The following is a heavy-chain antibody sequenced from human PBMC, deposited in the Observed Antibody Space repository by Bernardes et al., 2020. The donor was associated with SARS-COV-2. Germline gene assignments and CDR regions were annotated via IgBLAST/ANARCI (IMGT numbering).Heavy chain of an antibody. Sequence: SETLSLTCAVYGGSFSGYYWSWIRQPPGKGLEWIGEINHSGSTNYNPSLKSRVTISVDTSKNQFSLKLSSVTAADTAVYYCARNLGYSGYVMDYWGQGTLVTVSS. J-gene: IGHJ4*02. V-gene: IGHV4-34*01. CDR1: GGSFSGYY. D-gene: IGHD5-12*01. CDR2: INHSGST. CDR3: ARNLGYSGYVMDY.